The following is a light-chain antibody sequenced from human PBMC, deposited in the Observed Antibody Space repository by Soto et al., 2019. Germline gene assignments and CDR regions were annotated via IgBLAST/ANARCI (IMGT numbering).Light chain of an antibody. CDR3: SSHGGSNIPFV. J-gene: IGLJ1*01. Sequence: QSVLTQPPSASGSPGQSVTISCTGTSSDIGSYDFVSWYQQHPGKAPKLIIYDLTKRPSWVPDRFSASKSGNTASLTVSGLQADDEADYYCSSHGGSNIPFVFGTGTKLTVL. V-gene: IGLV2-8*01. CDR2: DLT. CDR1: SSDIGSYDF.